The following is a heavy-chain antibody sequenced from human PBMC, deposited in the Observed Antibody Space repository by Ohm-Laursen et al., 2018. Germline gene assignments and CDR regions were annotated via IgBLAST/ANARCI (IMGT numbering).Heavy chain of an antibody. V-gene: IGHV1-46*01. J-gene: IGHJ6*02. CDR1: GYTFTNFY. Sequence: EASVKVSCKASGYTFTNFYVHWVRQAPGQGLEWMGIISPSGGRTDNAQKFQGRVTMTRDTSTSTVYMELSSLTSEDTAVYYCARVGIAARPFTGMDVWGQGTTVTVSS. CDR3: ARVGIAARPFTGMDV. CDR2: ISPSGGRT. D-gene: IGHD6-6*01.